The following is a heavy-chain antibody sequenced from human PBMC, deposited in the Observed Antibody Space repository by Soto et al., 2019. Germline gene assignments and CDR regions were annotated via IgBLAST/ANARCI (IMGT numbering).Heavy chain of an antibody. CDR3: ARDRVMLTFGGASEEWGIDS. V-gene: IGHV4-31*11. J-gene: IGHJ4*02. D-gene: IGHD3-16*01. Sequence: PSETLSLTCAVYGGSFSGYYWSWIRQLPGKGLEWIGYIFYSGPTYYNPSLKSRVTISVDTSKNQFSLKLNSVTAADTAVYYCARDRVMLTFGGASEEWGIDSWGQGTLVTVSS. CDR1: GGSFSGYY. CDR2: IFYSGPT.